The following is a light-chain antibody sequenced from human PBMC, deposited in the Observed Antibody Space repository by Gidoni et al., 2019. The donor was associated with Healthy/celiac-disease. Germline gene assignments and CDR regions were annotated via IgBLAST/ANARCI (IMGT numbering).Light chain of an antibody. CDR1: QSVSSSY. CDR2: GAS. V-gene: IGKV3-20*01. J-gene: IGKJ1*01. Sequence: EIVLTQSPGPLSLYPGERATLTCRASQSVSSSYLAWYQQKPGQAPRPLIYGASSRATGIPDRFSGSGSGTDFTLTISRLEPEDFAVYYCQQYGSSPWTFGQGTKVEIK. CDR3: QQYGSSPWT.